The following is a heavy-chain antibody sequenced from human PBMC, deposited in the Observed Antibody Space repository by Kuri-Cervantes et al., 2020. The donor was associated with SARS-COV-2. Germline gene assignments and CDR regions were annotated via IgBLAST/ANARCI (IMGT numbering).Heavy chain of an antibody. CDR2: FDPEDGET. CDR3: ARSSGYYRRWYFDL. D-gene: IGHD3-22*01. V-gene: IGHV1-24*01. Sequence: ASVKVSCKASGYTFTSYGISWVRQAPGKGLEWMGGFDPEDGETIYAQKFQGRVTMTEDTSTDTAYMELSSLRSEDTAVYYCARSSGYYRRWYFDLWGRGTLVTVSS. J-gene: IGHJ2*01. CDR1: GYTFTSYG.